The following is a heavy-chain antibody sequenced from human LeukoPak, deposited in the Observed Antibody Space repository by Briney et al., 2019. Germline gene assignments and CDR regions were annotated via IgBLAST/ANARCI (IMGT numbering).Heavy chain of an antibody. CDR1: GFTFSSYA. J-gene: IGHJ4*02. Sequence: GGSLRLSCAASGFTFSSYAMSWVRQAPGKGLEWVSAISGGGGNTYYADSVRGRFTISRDNSRKTLYLQMNSLRAEDTAVYYCAKPLRGMEDFDYWGQGTLVTVSS. CDR2: ISGGGGNT. D-gene: IGHD6-13*01. V-gene: IGHV3-23*01. CDR3: AKPLRGMEDFDY.